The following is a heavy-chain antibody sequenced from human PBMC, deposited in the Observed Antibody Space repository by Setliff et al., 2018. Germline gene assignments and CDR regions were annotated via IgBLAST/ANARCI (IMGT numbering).Heavy chain of an antibody. Sequence: GASVKVSCKASGYTFSNYGVTWVRQAPGQGLEWMGWVTVYNGNTKYAQNLQGRLTLTTDISTSTAYMELWSLTTDDTAVYFCAREPADWGSDFWGQGTLVTVSS. CDR3: AREPADWGSDF. D-gene: IGHD3-9*01. CDR1: GYTFSNYG. CDR2: VTVYNGNT. V-gene: IGHV1-18*01. J-gene: IGHJ4*02.